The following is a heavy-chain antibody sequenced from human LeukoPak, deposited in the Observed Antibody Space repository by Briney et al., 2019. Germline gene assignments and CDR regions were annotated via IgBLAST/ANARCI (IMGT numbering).Heavy chain of an antibody. J-gene: IGHJ5*02. CDR1: GGSISSYY. D-gene: IGHD3-10*01. V-gene: IGHV4-59*01. Sequence: SETLSLTCTVSGGSISSYYWSWIRQPPGKGLEWIGYIYYSGSTNYNPSLKSRVTISVDTSKNQFSLKLSSVTAADTAVYYCARARYYGSGSYYNANWFDPWGQGTLVTVSS. CDR3: ARARYYGSGSYYNANWFDP. CDR2: IYYSGST.